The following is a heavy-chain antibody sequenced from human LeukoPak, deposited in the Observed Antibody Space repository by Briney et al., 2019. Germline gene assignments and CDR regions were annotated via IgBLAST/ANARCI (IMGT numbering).Heavy chain of an antibody. CDR1: GFTFSAYS. CDR3: ARAWRGSYVFDY. D-gene: IGHD3-3*01. Sequence: GGSLRLSCAASGFTFSAYSMNWVRQAPGKGLEWVSCISSSSSYIYYVDSVKGRFTISRDNPQNSLYLQMSSLRAEDTAVYYCARAWRGSYVFDYWGQGTLVTVSS. J-gene: IGHJ4*02. V-gene: IGHV3-21*01. CDR2: ISSSSSYI.